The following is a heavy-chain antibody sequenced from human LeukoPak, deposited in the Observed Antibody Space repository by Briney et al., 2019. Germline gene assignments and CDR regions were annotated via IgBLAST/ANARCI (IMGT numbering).Heavy chain of an antibody. CDR1: GFTFTNYW. D-gene: IGHD5-24*01. J-gene: IGHJ4*02. CDR2: IIRDGSHT. CDR3: VRDGDAYNFDY. Sequence: GSLRLSCAASGFTFTNYWMHWVRQAPGKGLVWVSRIIRDGSHTDYAGSVEGRFTISRDNARNTLYLQMNSLRAEDTAIYYCVRDGDAYNFDYWGQGTLVTVSS. V-gene: IGHV3-74*01.